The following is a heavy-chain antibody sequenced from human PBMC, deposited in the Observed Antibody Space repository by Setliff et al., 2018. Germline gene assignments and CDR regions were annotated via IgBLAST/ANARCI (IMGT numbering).Heavy chain of an antibody. D-gene: IGHD3-10*01. CDR1: GGSIGPHY. CDR3: ARDRSTVIRGVTSFFYYYMDV. CDR2: IFYSDTA. V-gene: IGHV4-59*11. J-gene: IGHJ6*03. Sequence: SETLSLTCTVSGGSIGPHYWGWIRQAPGKGLEWIGHIFYSDTAKYNPSLESRAAIPVDSSKNQFSLKLRSVTAADTAVYYCARDRSTVIRGVTSFFYYYMDVWGGGTTVTVSS.